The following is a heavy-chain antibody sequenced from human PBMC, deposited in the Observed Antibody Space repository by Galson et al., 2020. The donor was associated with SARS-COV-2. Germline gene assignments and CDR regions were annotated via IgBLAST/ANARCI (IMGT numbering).Heavy chain of an antibody. J-gene: IGHJ3*02. CDR1: GGSISSGSYY. CDR3: ARGVTGYSSSWYSDAFDI. Sequence: SETLSLTCTVSGGSISSGSYYWSWIRQPAGKGLEWIGRIYTSRSTSYHPSLKSRVTTSLDTSKNQFSLKLSSVTAADTAVYYCARGVTGYSSSWYSDAFDIWGQGTMVTVSS. V-gene: IGHV4-61*02. CDR2: IYTSRST. D-gene: IGHD6-13*01.